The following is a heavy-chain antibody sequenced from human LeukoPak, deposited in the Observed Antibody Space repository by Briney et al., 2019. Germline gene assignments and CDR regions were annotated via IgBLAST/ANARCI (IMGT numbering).Heavy chain of an antibody. CDR3: AKDVNTYYYDSSGYSPFDY. D-gene: IGHD3-22*01. Sequence: GGSLRLSCAASGFTFSSYSMNWVRQAPGKWLEWVSAISGSGGSTYYADSVKGRFTISRDNSKNTLYLQMSSLRAEDWAVYYCAKDVNTYYYDSSGYSPFDYWGHGTLGTVSS. J-gene: IGHJ4*01. CDR1: GFTFSSYS. CDR2: ISGSGGST. V-gene: IGHV3-23*01.